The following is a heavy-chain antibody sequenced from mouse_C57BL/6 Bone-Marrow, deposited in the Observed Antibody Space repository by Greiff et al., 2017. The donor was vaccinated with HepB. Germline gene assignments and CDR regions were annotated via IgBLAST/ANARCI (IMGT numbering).Heavy chain of an antibody. CDR2: IYPGDGDT. CDR3: ARGAHYYGSSYGFAY. V-gene: IGHV1-82*01. Sequence: VQLQESGPELVKPGASVKISCKASGYAFSSSWMNWVKQRPGKGLEWIGRIYPGDGDTNYNGKFKGKATLTADKSSSTAYMQLSSLTSEDSAVYFCARGAHYYGSSYGFAYWGQGTLVTVSA. J-gene: IGHJ3*01. D-gene: IGHD1-1*01. CDR1: GYAFSSSW.